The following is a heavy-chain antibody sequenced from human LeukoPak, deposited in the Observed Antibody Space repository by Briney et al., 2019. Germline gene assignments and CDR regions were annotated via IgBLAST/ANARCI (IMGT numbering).Heavy chain of an antibody. Sequence: SETLSLTCAVYGGSFSGYYWSWIRQPPGKGLEWIGEINHSGSTNYNLSLKSRVTISVDTSKNQFSLRLSSVTAADTAVYYCARWGYSSGWYSSSGRDYYYYYGMDVWGQGTTVTVSS. CDR1: GGSFSGYY. V-gene: IGHV4-34*01. J-gene: IGHJ6*02. D-gene: IGHD6-19*01. CDR3: ARWGYSSGWYSSSGRDYYYYYGMDV. CDR2: INHSGST.